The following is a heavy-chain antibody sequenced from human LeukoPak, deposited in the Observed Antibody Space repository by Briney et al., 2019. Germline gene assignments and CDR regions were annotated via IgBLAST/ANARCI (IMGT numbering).Heavy chain of an antibody. Sequence: GGSLRLSCAASGFSFTTYWMNWVRHTPGRGLEWVANINGRGITIHYADSFRGRFTISRDNTKNSLNLQMNNLRAEDTGLYYCARDQPSVGWGFDSWGRGTLVIVSS. CDR2: INGRGITI. J-gene: IGHJ4*02. CDR1: GFSFTTYW. D-gene: IGHD2-15*01. V-gene: IGHV3-48*04. CDR3: ARDQPSVGWGFDS.